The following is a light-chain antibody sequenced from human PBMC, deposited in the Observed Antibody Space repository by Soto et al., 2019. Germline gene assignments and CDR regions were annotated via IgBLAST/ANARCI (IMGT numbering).Light chain of an antibody. CDR3: QQRANGPWT. CDR1: QTISKY. V-gene: IGKV3-11*01. CDR2: ESS. J-gene: IGKJ1*01. Sequence: EIVLTQSPATLSLSPGDGATLSCRASQTISKYLAWYQQKPGQAPRLLIYESSERASGVPSRFSGGGSGSDFTLTISGLEPEDFAFYYCQQRANGPWTFGQGTRVEI.